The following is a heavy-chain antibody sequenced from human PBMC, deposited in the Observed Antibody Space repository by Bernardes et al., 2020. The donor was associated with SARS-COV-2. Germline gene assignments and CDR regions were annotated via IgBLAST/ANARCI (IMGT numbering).Heavy chain of an antibody. J-gene: IGHJ6*02. V-gene: IGHV3-53*01. CDR2: IYSGGST. D-gene: IGHD2-2*01. Sequence: SLRLACAASGFTVSSNYMTWVRQAPGKGLEWVSVIYSGGSTYYTDSVKGRFTISRDNSKNILFLQMNDLRAEETAIYYCATSHCSSATCFYYYGLDVWGQGTTVTVS. CDR1: GFTVSSNY. CDR3: ATSHCSSATCFYYYGLDV.